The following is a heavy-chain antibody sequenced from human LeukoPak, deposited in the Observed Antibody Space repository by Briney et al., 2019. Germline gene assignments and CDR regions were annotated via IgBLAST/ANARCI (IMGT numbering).Heavy chain of an antibody. CDR1: GFTFRTYG. V-gene: IGHV3-30*18. CDR3: AKLEVWIQLWLD. Sequence: PGRSLRLSCAASGFTFRTYGMHWVRQAPGKGLEWVAVISYVGSNKYYADSVQGRFTISRDNSKNTLYLQMNSLRAEDTAVYYCAKLEVWIQLWLDWGQGTLVTVSS. D-gene: IGHD5-18*01. CDR2: ISYVGSNK. J-gene: IGHJ4*02.